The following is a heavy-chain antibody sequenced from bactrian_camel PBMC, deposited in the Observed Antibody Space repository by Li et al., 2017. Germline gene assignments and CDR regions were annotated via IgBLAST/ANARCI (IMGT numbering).Heavy chain of an antibody. CDR2: IGSDGSI. Sequence: VQLVESGGGSAQAGGSLRLSCVASALPRGGEGYCMAWFRHAPANEGVAAIGSDGSIMYADSVKGRFTISHDDDANRLYLQMRSLTPEDTAMYYCAATGGPCSWLGTDYAFRGQGTQVTVS. V-gene: IGHV3S55*01. CDR1: ALPRGGEGYC. CDR3: AATGGPCSWLGTDYAF. D-gene: IGHD2*01. J-gene: IGHJ6*01.